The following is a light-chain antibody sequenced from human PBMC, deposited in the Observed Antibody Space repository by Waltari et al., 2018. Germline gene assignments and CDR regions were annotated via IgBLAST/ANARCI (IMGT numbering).Light chain of an antibody. Sequence: QLVLTQSPSASASLGASVNPTCILRSGHSTYALAWHQQPPAKGHPYFMTVNTHRPHTQAPAKGPRSLMKVNSDGSHTKGDGIPDRFSGSSSGAERYLTISGLQSDDGADYYCQTWGLGIVIFGGGTKLTVL. CDR3: QTWGLGIVI. V-gene: IGLV4-69*01. J-gene: IGLJ2*01. CDR2: VNSDGSH. CDR1: SGHSTYA.